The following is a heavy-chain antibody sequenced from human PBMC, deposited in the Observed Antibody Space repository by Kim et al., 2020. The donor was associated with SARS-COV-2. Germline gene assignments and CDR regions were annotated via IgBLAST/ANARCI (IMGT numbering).Heavy chain of an antibody. D-gene: IGHD3-3*01. V-gene: IGHV3-49*04. J-gene: IGHJ4*02. CDR1: GFTFGDYA. CDR3: TRDDFWSGYLTF. Sequence: GGSLRLSCTDSGFTFGDYAMSWVRQAPGKGLEWVGFIRSKAYGGTTEYAASVKGRFTISRDDSKSIAYLQMNSLKTEDTAVYYCTRDDFWSGYLTFWGQGTLVTVSS. CDR2: IRSKAYGGTT.